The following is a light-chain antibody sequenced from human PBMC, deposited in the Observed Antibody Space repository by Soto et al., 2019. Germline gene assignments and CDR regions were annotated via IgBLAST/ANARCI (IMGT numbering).Light chain of an antibody. CDR1: ESISRDY. Sequence: EIVLTQSPGTLSLSPGQRATLSCRASESISRDYLAWYQQRLGQAPRLLIYGASIGATGIPDRFSGSGSGTAFTLTISRLEPEDFAIYYCQQYGGVPYTFGQGTKLEIK. CDR2: GAS. CDR3: QQYGGVPYT. J-gene: IGKJ2*01. V-gene: IGKV3-20*01.